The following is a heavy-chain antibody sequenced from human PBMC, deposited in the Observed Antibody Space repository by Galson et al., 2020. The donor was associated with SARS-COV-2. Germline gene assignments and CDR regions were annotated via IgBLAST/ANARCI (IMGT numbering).Heavy chain of an antibody. Sequence: GGSLRLSCAASGFTFSSYSMNWVRQAPGMGLEWVSSISSSSSYIYYADSVKGRFTISRDNAKNSLYLQMNSLRAEDTAVYYCARDWLLSVLYYYGMDVWGQGTTVTVSS. CDR3: ARDWLLSVLYYYGMDV. J-gene: IGHJ6*02. CDR1: GFTFSSYS. D-gene: IGHD3-3*01. CDR2: ISSSSSYI. V-gene: IGHV3-21*01.